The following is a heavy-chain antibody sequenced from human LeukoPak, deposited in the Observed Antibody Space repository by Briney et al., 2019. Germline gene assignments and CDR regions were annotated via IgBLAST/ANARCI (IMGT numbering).Heavy chain of an antibody. CDR3: ARGVDSSGFFDY. D-gene: IGHD3-22*01. Sequence: GGSLRLSCAASGFTVSSNYMSWVRQAPGKGLEWVSVIYSGGSTYYADSVKGRFTISRDNSKNALYLQMNSLRAEDTAVYYCARGVDSSGFFDYWGQGTLVTVSS. J-gene: IGHJ4*02. CDR2: IYSGGST. V-gene: IGHV3-53*01. CDR1: GFTVSSNY.